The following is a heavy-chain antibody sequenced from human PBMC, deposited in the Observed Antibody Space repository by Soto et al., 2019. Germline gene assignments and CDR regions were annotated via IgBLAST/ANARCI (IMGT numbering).Heavy chain of an antibody. V-gene: IGHV1-69*13. J-gene: IGHJ4*02. CDR2: FIAMLGTP. Sequence: SVKVSCKASGCTFGSQGIAWVRQAPGQGLEWMGGFIAMLGTPNYAKKVQGRATISADESMTSSYLELRSLRSEDTGVYFCARGDLANFDYWGQGTVVIVS. CDR1: GCTFGSQG. CDR3: ARGDLANFDY.